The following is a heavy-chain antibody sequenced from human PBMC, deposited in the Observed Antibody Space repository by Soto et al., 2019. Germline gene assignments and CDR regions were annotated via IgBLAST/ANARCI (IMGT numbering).Heavy chain of an antibody. D-gene: IGHD3-9*01. J-gene: IGHJ6*03. V-gene: IGHV3-30*18. CDR3: AKDSYYDILTGYYFVGDYYYYMDV. CDR1: GFTFSSYG. Sequence: GESLKISCAASGFTFSSYGMHWVRQAPGKGLEWVAVISYDGSNKYYADSVKGRFTISRDNSKNTLYLQMNSLRAEDTAVYYCAKDSYYDILTGYYFVGDYYYYMDVWGKGTTVTVSS. CDR2: ISYDGSNK.